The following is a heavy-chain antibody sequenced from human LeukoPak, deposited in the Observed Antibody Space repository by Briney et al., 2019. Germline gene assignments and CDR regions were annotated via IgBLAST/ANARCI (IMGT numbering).Heavy chain of an antibody. CDR1: GYTFTSYA. CDR2: INANTGNP. J-gene: IGHJ4*02. Sequence: ASVKVSCKASGYTFTSYAMNWVRQAPGQGLEWMGWINANTGNPTYAQGFTGRFVFSLDTSVSTAYLQISSLKAEDTAVYYCARAQAQAYGSGSYYIPVISGSDYWGQGTLVTVSS. D-gene: IGHD3-10*01. V-gene: IGHV7-4-1*02. CDR3: ARAQAQAYGSGSYYIPVISGSDY.